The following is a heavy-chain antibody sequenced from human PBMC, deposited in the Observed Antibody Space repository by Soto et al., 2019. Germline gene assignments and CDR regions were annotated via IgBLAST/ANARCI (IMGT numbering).Heavy chain of an antibody. V-gene: IGHV1-3*05. D-gene: IGHD1-1*01. J-gene: IGHJ5*02. CDR1: GYTFTSYA. CDR3: ARGEPWVSWWFDP. CDR2: INAGNGNT. Sequence: QVQLVQSGAEEKKPGASVKVSCKASGYTFTSYAMHWVRQAPGQRLEWMGWINAGNGNTKYSQKFQGRVTITRDTYASTAYMELSSLRSEDTAVYYWARGEPWVSWWFDPWGQGTLVTVSS.